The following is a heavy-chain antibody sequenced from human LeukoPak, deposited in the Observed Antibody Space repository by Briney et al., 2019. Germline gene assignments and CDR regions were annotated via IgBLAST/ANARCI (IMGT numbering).Heavy chain of an antibody. CDR1: GGSFSGYY. J-gene: IGHJ5*02. V-gene: IGHV4-34*01. CDR3: ARIEARIAARPNWFDP. Sequence: SETLSLTCAVYGGSFSGYYWSWIRQPPGKGLEWIGEINHSGSANYNPSLKSRVTISVDTSKNQFSLKLSSVTAADTAVYYCARIEARIAARPNWFDPWGQGTLVTVSS. D-gene: IGHD6-6*01. CDR2: INHSGSA.